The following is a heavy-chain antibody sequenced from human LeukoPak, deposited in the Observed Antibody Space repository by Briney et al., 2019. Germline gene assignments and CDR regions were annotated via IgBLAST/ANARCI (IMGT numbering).Heavy chain of an antibody. CDR2: IYPGDSDT. CDR1: GYSFTSDW. V-gene: IGHV5-51*01. CDR3: ARLPYCGSDCYPNWFDP. D-gene: IGHD2-21*02. Sequence: GESLKISCKGSGYSFTSDWIGWVRQMPGKGLEWMGIIYPGDSDTRYSPSFQGQVTISADKSINTAYLQWSSLKASDSAMYYCARLPYCGSDCYPNWFDPWGQGTLVTVSS. J-gene: IGHJ5*02.